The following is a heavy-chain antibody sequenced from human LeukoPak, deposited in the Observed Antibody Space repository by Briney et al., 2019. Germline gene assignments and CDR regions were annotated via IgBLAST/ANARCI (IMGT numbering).Heavy chain of an antibody. CDR3: ARRYYYDSSGYNFDY. CDR1: GGSFSGYY. D-gene: IGHD3-22*01. V-gene: IGHV4-34*01. J-gene: IGHJ4*02. CDR2: INHSGST. Sequence: SETLSLTCAVYGGSFSGYYWSWIRQPPGKGLEWIGEINHSGSTNYNPSLKSGVTISVDTSKNQFSLKLSSVTAADTAVYYCARRYYYDSSGYNFDYWGQGTLVTVSS.